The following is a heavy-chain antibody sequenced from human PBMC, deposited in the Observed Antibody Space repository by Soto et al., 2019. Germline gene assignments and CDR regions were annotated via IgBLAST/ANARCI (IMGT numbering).Heavy chain of an antibody. V-gene: IGHV3-30-3*01. J-gene: IGHJ5*02. Sequence: QVQLVESGGGVVQPGRSLRLSCAASGFTFSSYAMHWVRKAPGKGLEWVAVISYDGSNKYYADSVKGRFTISRDNSKNTLYLQMNSLRAEDTAVYYCARDHYDFWSGYWNWFDPWGQGTLVTVSS. CDR2: ISYDGSNK. CDR3: ARDHYDFWSGYWNWFDP. D-gene: IGHD3-3*01. CDR1: GFTFSSYA.